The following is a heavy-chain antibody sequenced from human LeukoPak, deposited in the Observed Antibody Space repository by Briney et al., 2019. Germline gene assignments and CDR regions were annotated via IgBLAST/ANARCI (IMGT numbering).Heavy chain of an antibody. Sequence: GGSLRLSCAAPGFTFSSYTMNWVRQAPGKGLDWVSSISDSSGYIYYADSVKGRFTISRDNAKNSLYLQMNSLRAEDTAVYYCARENRGSGSFDYWGQGTLVTVSS. CDR2: ISDSSGYI. J-gene: IGHJ4*02. CDR1: GFTFSSYT. D-gene: IGHD3-10*01. CDR3: ARENRGSGSFDY. V-gene: IGHV3-21*01.